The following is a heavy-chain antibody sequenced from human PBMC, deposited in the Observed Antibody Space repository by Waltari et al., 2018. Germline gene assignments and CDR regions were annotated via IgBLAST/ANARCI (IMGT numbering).Heavy chain of an antibody. CDR3: ARDPILGGPDYLDY. CDR1: GFTFSGYA. CDR2: IGHDGRYK. D-gene: IGHD5-12*01. V-gene: IGHV3-30*04. Sequence: QVQLVESGGGVVQPGRSLTLSCVASGFTFSGYAMHWVRQAPGKGLEWVAVIGHDGRYKFYVDYVQGRFTSSRDNSKNTLYLQMNSLRVEDTSVYYCARDPILGGPDYLDYWGQGTLVTVSS. J-gene: IGHJ4*02.